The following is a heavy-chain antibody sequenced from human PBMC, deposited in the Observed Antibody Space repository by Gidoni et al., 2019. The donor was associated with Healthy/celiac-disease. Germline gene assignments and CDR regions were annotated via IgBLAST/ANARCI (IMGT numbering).Heavy chain of an antibody. V-gene: IGHV3-30-3*01. CDR1: GSTFSTYA. CDR2: ISYDGSNK. CDR3: ARSLGLPAAIRTPRRGMDV. Sequence: QVQLVESGGGVVQPGRSLRLSRAASGSTFSTYAMPWVRQATGKGLEWVAVISYDGSNKYYADSVKGRFTISRDNSKNTLYLQMNSLRAEDTAVYYCARSLGLPAAIRTPRRGMDVWGQGTTVTVSS. D-gene: IGHD2-2*01. J-gene: IGHJ6*02.